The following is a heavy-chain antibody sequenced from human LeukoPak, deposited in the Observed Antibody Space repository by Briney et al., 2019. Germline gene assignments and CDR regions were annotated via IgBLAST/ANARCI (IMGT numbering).Heavy chain of an antibody. CDR2: INAGNGNT. J-gene: IGHJ6*02. D-gene: IGHD5-24*01. CDR3: ASSPQSEMATDYYYYYGMDV. Sequence: ASVKVSCKASGYTFTSYAMHWVRQAPGQRLGWMGWINAGNGNTKYSQKFQGRVTITRDTSASTAYMELSSLRSEDTAVYYCASSPQSEMATDYYYYYGMDVWGQGTTVTVSS. CDR1: GYTFTSYA. V-gene: IGHV1-3*01.